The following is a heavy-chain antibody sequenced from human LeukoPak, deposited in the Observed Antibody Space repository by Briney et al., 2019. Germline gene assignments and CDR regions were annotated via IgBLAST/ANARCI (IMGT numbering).Heavy chain of an antibody. CDR2: IYHSGST. Sequence: PSETLSLTCTVSHYSISSNYYWGWIRQPPGKGLEWIGSIYHSGSTYYNPSLKSRVTISVDTSKNQFSLKLTSVTAADTAVYYCARSSGYMSYWGQGTLVTLSS. V-gene: IGHV4-38-2*02. J-gene: IGHJ4*02. D-gene: IGHD3-22*01. CDR3: ARSSGYMSY. CDR1: HYSISSNYY.